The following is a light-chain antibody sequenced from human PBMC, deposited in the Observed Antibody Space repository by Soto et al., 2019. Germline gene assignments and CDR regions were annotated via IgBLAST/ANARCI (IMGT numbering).Light chain of an antibody. CDR1: SSNIGAAYS. CDR2: GDT. J-gene: IGLJ1*01. V-gene: IGLV1-40*01. CDR3: QSYESSRGGYV. Sequence: QSVLTQPPSVSGAPGQRVPISCTRSSSNIGAAYSVHWYQQLPGTAPRLLIFGDTSRPSGVPDRFSASESGTSASLVITGLQAEDEADYYCQSYESSRGGYVFGTGTKVTVL.